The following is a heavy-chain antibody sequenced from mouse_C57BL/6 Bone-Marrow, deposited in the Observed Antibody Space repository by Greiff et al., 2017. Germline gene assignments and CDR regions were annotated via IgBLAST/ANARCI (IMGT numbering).Heavy chain of an antibody. J-gene: IGHJ2*01. V-gene: IGHV1-81*01. D-gene: IGHD1-1*01. CDR3: ARGGYYGSSCDY. Sequence: VKLQESGAELARPGASVKLSCKASGYTFTSYGISWVKQRTGQGLEWIGEIYPRSGNTYYNEKFKGKATLTADKSSSTAYMELRSLTSEDSAVYFCARGGYYGSSCDYWGQGTTLTVSS. CDR1: GYTFTSYG. CDR2: IYPRSGNT.